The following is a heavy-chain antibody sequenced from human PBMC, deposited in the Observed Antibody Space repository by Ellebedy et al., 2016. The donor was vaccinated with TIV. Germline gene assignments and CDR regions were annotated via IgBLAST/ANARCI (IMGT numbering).Heavy chain of an antibody. D-gene: IGHD4-11*01. Sequence: MPSETLSLTCSVSGASINKYSWNWIRQPPGKGLEWIGCVYQTGSTNYHPSLKSRVTISLDTSKNQFSLKLSSVTAADTAVYHCARADSNYFTHWGQGTLVTVSS. J-gene: IGHJ4*02. CDR3: ARADSNYFTH. CDR1: GASINKYS. CDR2: VYQTGST. V-gene: IGHV4-59*12.